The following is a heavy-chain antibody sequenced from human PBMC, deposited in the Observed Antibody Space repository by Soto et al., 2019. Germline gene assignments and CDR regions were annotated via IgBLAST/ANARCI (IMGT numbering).Heavy chain of an antibody. CDR3: STVECFSTSCYTAFDI. CDR1: GFTFSNAW. D-gene: IGHD2-2*02. CDR2: VKSKTDGGRT. J-gene: IGHJ3*02. Sequence: GGSLRLSGAASGFTFSNAWMSWVRQAPGKGQEWVGRVKSKTDGGRTDYAAPVKCRFTISRADSKNTLYLQMNSLKTEDTAVYYCSTVECFSTSCYTAFDIWGQGTMDTVSS. V-gene: IGHV3-15*01.